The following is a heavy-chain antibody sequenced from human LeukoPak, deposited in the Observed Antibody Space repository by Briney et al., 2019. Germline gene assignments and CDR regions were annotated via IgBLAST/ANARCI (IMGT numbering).Heavy chain of an antibody. V-gene: IGHV3-48*04. CDR2: ISSSSSTI. D-gene: IGHD3-22*01. CDR1: GFTFSSYS. J-gene: IGHJ4*02. Sequence: GGSLRLSCAASGFTFSSYSMNWVRQAPGKGLEWVSYISSSSSTIYYADSVKGRFTISRDNAKNSLYLQMNSRRAEDTAVYYCARGPYYYDSSGYCALGYWGQGTLVTVSS. CDR3: ARGPYYYDSSGYCALGY.